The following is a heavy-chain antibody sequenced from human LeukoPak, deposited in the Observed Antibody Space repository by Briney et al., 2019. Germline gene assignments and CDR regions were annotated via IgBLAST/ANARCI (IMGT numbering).Heavy chain of an antibody. D-gene: IGHD3/OR15-3a*01. CDR3: ATIGTGDYRDDS. CDR1: GFSVSNNY. Sequence: GGSLRLSCVVSGFSVSNNYVSWVRQAPGKGLEWVAVIYSGYTIHYADSVKGRFTISRDNSKNTVYLQMNNLRDEDTALYYCATIGTGDYRDDSWGQGTLVTVSS. CDR2: IYSGYTI. V-gene: IGHV3-66*01. J-gene: IGHJ5*01.